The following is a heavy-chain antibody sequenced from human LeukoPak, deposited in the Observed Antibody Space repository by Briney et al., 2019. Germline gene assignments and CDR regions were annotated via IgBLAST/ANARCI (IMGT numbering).Heavy chain of an antibody. CDR2: IYSSGST. D-gene: IGHD3-22*01. V-gene: IGHV4-59*12. Sequence: SETLSLTCTVSGGSISSYYWTWIRQPPGEGLEWIGHIYSSGSTYYNPSLKSRVTISVDTFKNQFSLKLSSVTAADTAVYYCARGRDYHDSTGYYFWGQGTLVTVSS. CDR1: GGSISSYY. J-gene: IGHJ4*02. CDR3: ARGRDYHDSTGYYF.